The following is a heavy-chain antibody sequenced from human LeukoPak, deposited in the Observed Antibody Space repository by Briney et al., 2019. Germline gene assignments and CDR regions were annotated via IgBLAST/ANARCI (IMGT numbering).Heavy chain of an antibody. CDR3: ARGDSGYSDY. CDR2: ISSNGGTT. D-gene: IGHD5-12*01. J-gene: IGHJ4*02. Sequence: GGSLRLSCAASGFTFSNSPMHWVRQAPGKGLEYVSVISSNGGTTYYANSVKGRFTISRDNSKNMLYLQMGSLRAEDMAVYYCARGDSGYSDYWGQGTLVTVSS. V-gene: IGHV3-64*01. CDR1: GFTFSNSP.